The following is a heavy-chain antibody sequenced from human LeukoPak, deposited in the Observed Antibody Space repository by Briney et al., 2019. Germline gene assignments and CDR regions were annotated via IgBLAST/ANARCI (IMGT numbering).Heavy chain of an antibody. V-gene: IGHV1-69*04. CDR3: ARGQSRRFDY. CDR1: GGTFSSYA. CDR2: IIPILGIA. J-gene: IGHJ4*02. Sequence: SVKVSCKASGGTFSSYAISLVRPAPGQGLEWMGRIIPILGIANYAQKFQGRVTITADKSTSTAYMELSSLRSEDTAVYYCARGQSRRFDYWGQGTLVTVSS. D-gene: IGHD4-11*01.